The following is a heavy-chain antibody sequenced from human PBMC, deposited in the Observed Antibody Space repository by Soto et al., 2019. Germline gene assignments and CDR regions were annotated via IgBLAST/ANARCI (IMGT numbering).Heavy chain of an antibody. J-gene: IGHJ4*02. CDR2: LYFTGST. CDR1: GGSVSGGSYY. D-gene: IGHD3-16*01. V-gene: IGHV4-61*01. CDR3: ARMNMMTQLDY. Sequence: SETLSLTCTVSGGSVSGGSYYWSWIRQTPTKGLEFIGYLYFTGSTNYNPSLKSRVSISRDTSKNQVSLNLRSVTAADTAVYYCARMNMMTQLDYWGQCTLVTVSS.